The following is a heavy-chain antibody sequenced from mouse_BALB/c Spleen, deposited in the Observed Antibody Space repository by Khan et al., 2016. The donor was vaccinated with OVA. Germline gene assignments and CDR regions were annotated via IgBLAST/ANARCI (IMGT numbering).Heavy chain of an antibody. J-gene: IGHJ2*01. V-gene: IGHV1-84*02. Sequence: VQLQQSGPELVKPGASVKISCKASGYTFTYYYINWVKQKPGQGLEWIGWIYPGNDNTKYNEKFKDMATLTVDTSSNIAFMQLSSLTSEDTAVYLCARGGYYRNSLFDYWGQGTTLTVSS. D-gene: IGHD1-1*01. CDR3: ARGGYYRNSLFDY. CDR1: GYTFTYYY. CDR2: IYPGNDNT.